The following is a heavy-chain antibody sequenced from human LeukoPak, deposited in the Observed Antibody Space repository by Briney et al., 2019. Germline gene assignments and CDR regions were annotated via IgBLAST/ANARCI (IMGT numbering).Heavy chain of an antibody. D-gene: IGHD3-9*01. CDR1: GGSISSYY. CDR2: IYYSGST. J-gene: IGHJ4*02. V-gene: IGHV4-59*01. CDR3: ARAPSYYDSLTGDQVGYQFDY. Sequence: SETLSLTCTVSGGSISSYYWSWIRQPPGKGLEWIGNIYYSGSTNSNPSLKSRVTISVDRSRNQFSLKLSSVTAADTAVYHCARAPSYYDSLTGDQVGYQFDYWGQGTLVTVSS.